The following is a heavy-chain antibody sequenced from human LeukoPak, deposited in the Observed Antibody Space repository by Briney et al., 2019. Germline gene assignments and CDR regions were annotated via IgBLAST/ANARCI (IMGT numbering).Heavy chain of an antibody. Sequence: SETLSLTCTVSGGSISSSSYYWGWIRQPPGKGLEWIGSIYYSGSTYYNPSLKSRVTISVDTSKNQFSLKLSSVTAADTAAYYCARMDLDYYDSSGYYGYWGQGTLVTVSS. CDR3: ARMDLDYYDSSGYYGY. CDR2: IYYSGST. V-gene: IGHV4-39*01. CDR1: GGSISSSSYY. D-gene: IGHD3-22*01. J-gene: IGHJ4*02.